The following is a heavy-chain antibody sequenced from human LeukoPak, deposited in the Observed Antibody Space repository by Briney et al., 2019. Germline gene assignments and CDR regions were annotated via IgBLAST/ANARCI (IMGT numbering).Heavy chain of an antibody. CDR1: GGSFSGYY. Sequence: SETLSLTCAVYGGSFSGYYWSWIRQPPGKGLEWIGEINHSGSTNYNPSLKSRVTISVDTSKNQFSLKLSSVTAADTAVYYCAREVEDFWSGYYIGMVDYWGQGTLVTVSS. J-gene: IGHJ4*02. CDR2: INHSGST. CDR3: AREVEDFWSGYYIGMVDY. V-gene: IGHV4-34*01. D-gene: IGHD3-3*01.